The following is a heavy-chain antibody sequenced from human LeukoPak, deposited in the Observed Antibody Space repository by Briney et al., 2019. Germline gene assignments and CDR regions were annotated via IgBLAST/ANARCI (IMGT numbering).Heavy chain of an antibody. V-gene: IGHV4-39*07. CDR1: GGSISSSSYY. Sequence: PSETLSLTCTVSGGSISSSSYYWGWIRQPPGKGLEWIGSIYYSGSTYYNPSLKSRVTISVDTSKNQFSLKLSSVTAADTAVYYCARDPTRAVFDPWGQGTLVTVSS. J-gene: IGHJ5*02. CDR3: ARDPTRAVFDP. CDR2: IYYSGST.